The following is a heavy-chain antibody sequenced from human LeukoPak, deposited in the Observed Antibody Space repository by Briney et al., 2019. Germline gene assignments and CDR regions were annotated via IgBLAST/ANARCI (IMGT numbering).Heavy chain of an antibody. CDR1: GYSFTTYA. D-gene: IGHD4-17*01. CDR3: ARESPVTTADY. Sequence: GASVKVSCKASGYSFTTYAMNWLRQAPGQGLEWMGWINPNTGNPTYAPGFTGRFVFSLDTSVSTAYLQISSLKAEDTAVYYCARESPVTTADYWGQGTLVTVSS. J-gene: IGHJ4*02. V-gene: IGHV7-4-1*02. CDR2: INPNTGNP.